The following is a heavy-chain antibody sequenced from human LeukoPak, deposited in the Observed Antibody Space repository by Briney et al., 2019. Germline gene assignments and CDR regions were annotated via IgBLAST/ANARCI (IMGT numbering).Heavy chain of an antibody. CDR2: IIPIFGTA. CDR1: GGTFSSYA. D-gene: IGHD5-24*01. V-gene: IGHV1-69*13. Sequence: GASVKVSCKASGGTFSSYAISWVRQAPGQGLEWMGGIIPIFGTANYAQKFQGRVTITADESTSTAYMELSSLRSEDTAVHYCARKFHEMATIKGWYFDLWGRGTLVTVSS. CDR3: ARKFHEMATIKGWYFDL. J-gene: IGHJ2*01.